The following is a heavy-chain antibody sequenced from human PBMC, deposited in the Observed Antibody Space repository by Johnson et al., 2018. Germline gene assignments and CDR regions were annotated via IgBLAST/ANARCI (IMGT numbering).Heavy chain of an antibody. CDR3: AKDRRSGSSNFQH. CDR1: GHTFTSYD. D-gene: IGHD3-10*01. V-gene: IGHV1-69*09. J-gene: IGHJ1*01. Sequence: VQLVESGAEVKKSGASVKVSCKASGHTFTSYDLKWVRQATVQGLEWMGRIITSLGIANYAQKFQRRVTMTADKSTSTAYLELSILRSEDTAVYYCAKDRRSGSSNFQHWGQGILVTGSS. CDR2: IITSLGIA.